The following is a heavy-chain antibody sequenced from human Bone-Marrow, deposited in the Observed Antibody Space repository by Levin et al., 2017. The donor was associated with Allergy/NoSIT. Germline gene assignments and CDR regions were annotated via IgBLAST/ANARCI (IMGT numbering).Heavy chain of an antibody. V-gene: IGHV3-64*01. CDR1: GFTFSSYA. D-gene: IGHD3-10*01. CDR2: ISSNGGST. CDR3: ARGVTMVRGVIIPSDAFDS. Sequence: GESLKISCAASGFTFSSYAMHWVRQAPGKGLEYVSAISSNGGSTYYANSVKGRFTISRDNSKNTLYLQMGSLRAEDMAVYYCARGVTMVRGVIIPSDAFDSWGQGTMVTASS. J-gene: IGHJ3*02.